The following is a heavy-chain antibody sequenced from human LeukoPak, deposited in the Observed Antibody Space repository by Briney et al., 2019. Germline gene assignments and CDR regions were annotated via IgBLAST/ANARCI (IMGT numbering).Heavy chain of an antibody. CDR3: AILYYDILTGYPYFDY. CDR2: INTNTGNP. D-gene: IGHD3-9*01. J-gene: IGHJ4*02. V-gene: IGHV7-4-1*02. Sequence: ASVKVSCKASGYTFTGYYMHWVRQAPGQGLEWMGWINTNTGNPTYAQGFTGRFVFSLDTSVSTAYLQISSLKAEDTAVYYCAILYYDILTGYPYFDYWGQGTLVTVSS. CDR1: GYTFTGYY.